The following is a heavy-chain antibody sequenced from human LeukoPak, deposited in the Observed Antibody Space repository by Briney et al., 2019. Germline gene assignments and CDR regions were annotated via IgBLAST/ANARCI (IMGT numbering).Heavy chain of an antibody. CDR2: IIPSLGIA. CDR1: GGTFSSYA. Sequence: SVKVSCKASGGTFSSYAISWVRQAPGQGLEWMGRIIPSLGIANYAQKFQGRVTITADKSTSTAYMELSSLRSEDTAVYYCASGYCTNGVCYLGPWDYWGQGTLVTVSS. CDR3: ASGYCTNGVCYLGPWDY. J-gene: IGHJ4*02. V-gene: IGHV1-69*04. D-gene: IGHD2-8*01.